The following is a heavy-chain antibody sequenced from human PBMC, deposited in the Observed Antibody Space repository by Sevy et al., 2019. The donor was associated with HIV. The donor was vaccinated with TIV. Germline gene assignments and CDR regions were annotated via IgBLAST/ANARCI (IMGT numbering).Heavy chain of an antibody. CDR3: TRNYYGSGSYFGYYGMDV. J-gene: IGHJ6*02. CDR2: IRSKAYGGTT. D-gene: IGHD3-10*01. V-gene: IGHV3-49*04. CDR1: GFTFGDYA. Sequence: GGSLRLSCTASGFTFGDYAMSWVRQAPGKGLEWVGFIRSKAYGGTTEYAASVKGGFTISRDDSKGIACLQMNSLKTEDTAVYYCTRNYYGSGSYFGYYGMDVWGQGTTVTVSS.